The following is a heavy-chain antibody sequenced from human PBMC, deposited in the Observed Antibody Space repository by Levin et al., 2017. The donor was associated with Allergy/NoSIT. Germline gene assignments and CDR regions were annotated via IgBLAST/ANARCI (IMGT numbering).Heavy chain of an antibody. CDR2: ISSSSSYT. CDR1: GFTFSDYY. Sequence: GGSLRLSCAASGFTFSDYYMSWIRQAPGKGLEWVSYISSSSSYTNYADSVKGRFTISRDNAKNSLYLQMNSLRAEDTAVYYCATFRDGYNFRASGPDAFDSWGQGTMVTVSS. D-gene: IGHD5-24*01. CDR3: ATFRDGYNFRASGPDAFDS. V-gene: IGHV3-11*03. J-gene: IGHJ3*02.